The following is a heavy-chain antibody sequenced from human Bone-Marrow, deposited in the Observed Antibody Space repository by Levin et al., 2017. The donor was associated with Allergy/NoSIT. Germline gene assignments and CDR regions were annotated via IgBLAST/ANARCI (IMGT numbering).Heavy chain of an antibody. D-gene: IGHD2-2*02. CDR3: ARDWGYQPLLYGFDY. J-gene: IGHJ4*02. CDR1: GYTFTGYY. CDR2: INPNSGGT. Sequence: ASVKVSCKASGYTFTGYYMHWVRQAPGQGLEWMGWINPNSGGTNYAQKFQGRVTMTRDTSISTAYMELSRLRSDDTAVYYCARDWGYQPLLYGFDYWGQGTLVTVSS. V-gene: IGHV1-2*02.